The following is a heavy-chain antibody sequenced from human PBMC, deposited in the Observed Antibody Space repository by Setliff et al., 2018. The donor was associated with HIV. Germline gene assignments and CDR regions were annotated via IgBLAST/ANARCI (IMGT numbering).Heavy chain of an antibody. CDR3: ARCYYNFWSGYPLDYMDV. CDR1: GYTFTSYY. Sequence: ASVKVSCNASGYTFTSYYINWVRQATGQGLEGMGWMNPNSGNTGYAQKFQGRVTMTGNTSISTAYMELSSLGSEDTAVYYCARCYYNFWSGYPLDYMDVWGKGTTVTVSS. V-gene: IGHV1-8*02. CDR2: MNPNSGNT. D-gene: IGHD3-3*01. J-gene: IGHJ6*03.